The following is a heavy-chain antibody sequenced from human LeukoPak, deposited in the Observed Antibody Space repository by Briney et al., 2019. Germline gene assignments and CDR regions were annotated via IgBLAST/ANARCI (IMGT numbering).Heavy chain of an antibody. CDR1: GFTFSSYW. Sequence: GGSLRLSCAASGFTFSSYWMHWVRQAPGKGLMWVSRINGDGRTTNYADSVQGRFTISRDNAKNTPYLQMNSLTAEDTAVYYCARRGAVAATYYYDYWGQGTLVTVSS. CDR3: ARRGAVAATYYYDY. CDR2: INGDGRTT. D-gene: IGHD6-19*01. V-gene: IGHV3-74*01. J-gene: IGHJ4*02.